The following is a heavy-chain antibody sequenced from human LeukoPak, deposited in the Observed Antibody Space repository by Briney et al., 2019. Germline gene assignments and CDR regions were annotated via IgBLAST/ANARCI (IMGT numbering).Heavy chain of an antibody. CDR3: ARRGYYGSGSYVAPFDY. CDR2: IYYSGST. D-gene: IGHD3-10*01. J-gene: IGHJ4*02. V-gene: IGHV4-39*01. CDR1: GGSISSSSYY. Sequence: SETLSLTCTVSGGSISSSSYYWGWIRQPPGKGLEWIGSIYYSGSTYYNPSLKSRVTISVDTSKNQFSLKLSSVTAADTAVYYCARRGYYGSGSYVAPFDYWGQGTLVTVSS.